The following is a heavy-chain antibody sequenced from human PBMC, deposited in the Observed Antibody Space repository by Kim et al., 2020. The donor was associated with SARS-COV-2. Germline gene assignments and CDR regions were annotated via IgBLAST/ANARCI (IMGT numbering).Heavy chain of an antibody. CDR3: AKDGGSGSYYPDYYYYGMDV. CDR2: ISYDGSNK. V-gene: IGHV3-30*18. Sequence: GRSLRLSCAASGFTFSSYGMHWVRQAPGKGLEWVAVISYDGSNKYYADSVKGRFTISRDNSKNTLYLQMNSLRAEDTAVYYCAKDGGSGSYYPDYYYYGMDVWGQGTTVTVSS. D-gene: IGHD3-10*01. CDR1: GFTFSSYG. J-gene: IGHJ6*02.